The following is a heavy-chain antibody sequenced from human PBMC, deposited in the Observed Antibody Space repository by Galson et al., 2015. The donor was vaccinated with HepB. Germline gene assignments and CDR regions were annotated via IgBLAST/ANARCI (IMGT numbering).Heavy chain of an antibody. CDR1: GGTFSSYA. Sequence: SVKVSCKASGGTFSSYAISWVRQAPGQGLEWMGGINPIFGTANYAQKFQGRVTITADESTSTAYMELSSLRSEDTAVYYCARARTEGYSYGYGGDYWGQGTLVTVSS. CDR3: ARARTEGYSYGYGGDY. J-gene: IGHJ4*02. V-gene: IGHV1-69*13. D-gene: IGHD5-18*01. CDR2: INPIFGTA.